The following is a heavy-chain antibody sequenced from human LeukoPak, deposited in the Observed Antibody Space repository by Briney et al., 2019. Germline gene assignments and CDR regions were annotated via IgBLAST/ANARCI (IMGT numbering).Heavy chain of an antibody. CDR3: ASAYSGFAY. V-gene: IGHV4-30-2*01. Sequence: SQTLSLTCAVSGGSISSGGYSWIWIRQPPGKGLEWIGYIYHSESNYYNPSLKSRVTISVDRSKNQFSLKLSSVTPADTAVDYCASAYSGFAYWGQGTLVTVSS. CDR2: IYHSESN. CDR1: GGSISSGGYS. D-gene: IGHD2-21*01. J-gene: IGHJ4*02.